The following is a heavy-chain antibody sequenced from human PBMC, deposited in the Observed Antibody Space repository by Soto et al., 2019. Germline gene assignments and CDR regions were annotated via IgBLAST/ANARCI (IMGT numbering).Heavy chain of an antibody. D-gene: IGHD2-15*01. V-gene: IGHV4-39*01. J-gene: IGHJ4*02. CDR3: VRLKVGAAND. CDR1: GGSVTTNSYY. CDR2: IYNSGGT. Sequence: LSLTCTVSGGSVTTNSYYRGWIRQPPGKGLEWIGSIYNSGGTYYNPSLKSRVTISVDTSKNQFSLKLSSVTAADTAVYYCVRLKVGAANDWGQGTLVTVSS.